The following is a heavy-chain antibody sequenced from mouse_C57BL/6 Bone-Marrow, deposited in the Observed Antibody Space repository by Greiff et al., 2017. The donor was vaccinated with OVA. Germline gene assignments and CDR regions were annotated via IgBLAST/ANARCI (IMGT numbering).Heavy chain of an antibody. CDR2: ISSGSSTI. CDR1: GFTFSDYG. CDR3: ARPYYGSSLYYAMDY. V-gene: IGHV5-17*01. J-gene: IGHJ4*01. Sequence: VQLQQSGGGLVKPGGSLKLSCAASGFTFSDYGMHWVRQAPEKGLEWVAYISSGSSTIYYADTVKGRFTISRDNAKNTLFLQMTSLRSEDTAMYYCARPYYGSSLYYAMDYWGQGTSVTVSS. D-gene: IGHD1-1*01.